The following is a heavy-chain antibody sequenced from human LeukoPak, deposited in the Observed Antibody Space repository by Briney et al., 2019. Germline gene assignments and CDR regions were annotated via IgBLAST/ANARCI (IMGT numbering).Heavy chain of an antibody. CDR3: ARQIRGYYYMDV. CDR2: IYYSGSS. V-gene: IGHV4-4*02. CDR1: GGSISSSNW. Sequence: PSETLSLTCAVSGGSISSSNWWSWVRQPPGKGLEWIGYIYYSGSSYYNPSLRSRVTISVDTSKNHFSLKLSSVTAADTAVYYCARQIRGYYYMDVWGKGTTVTVSS. J-gene: IGHJ6*03. D-gene: IGHD3-3*02.